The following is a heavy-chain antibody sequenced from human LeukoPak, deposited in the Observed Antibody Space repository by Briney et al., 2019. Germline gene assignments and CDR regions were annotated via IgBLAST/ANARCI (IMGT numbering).Heavy chain of an antibody. CDR1: GGSISTYY. D-gene: IGHD3-22*01. J-gene: IGHJ4*02. V-gene: IGHV4-4*07. CDR2: IYISGST. Sequence: SETLSLTCTVSGGSISTYYWSWIRQPAGKGLGWIGRIYISGSTNYNPSLKSRVTMSVDTSKNQFSLKLSSVTAADTAVYYCARVTGRSYYDGSGYLDYWGEGALVTVSS. CDR3: ARVTGRSYYDGSGYLDY.